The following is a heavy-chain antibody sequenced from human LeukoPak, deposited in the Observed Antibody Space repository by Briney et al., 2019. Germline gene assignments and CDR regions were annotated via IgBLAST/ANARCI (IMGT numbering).Heavy chain of an antibody. J-gene: IGHJ4*02. CDR1: GFTVSSNY. D-gene: IGHD1-1*01. CDR2: IYSGGSA. CDR3: ASRPGTPSLFDY. Sequence: GGSLRLSCAASGFTVSSNYMSWVRQAPGKGLEWVSVIYSGGSAYYADSVKGRFTISRDNSKNTLYLQMNSLRAEDTAVYYCASRPGTPSLFDYWGQGTLVTVSS. V-gene: IGHV3-66*01.